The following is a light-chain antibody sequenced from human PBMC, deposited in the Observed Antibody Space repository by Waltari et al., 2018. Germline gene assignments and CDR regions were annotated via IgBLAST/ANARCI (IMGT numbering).Light chain of an antibody. CDR1: QSVLYTSNYHNY. J-gene: IGKJ2*01. V-gene: IGKV4-1*01. Sequence: DIVMTKSPDSLSVSLGERATINCKSSQSVLYTSNYHNYLAWYQQKPGQPPKLLLFWASTRESGVPDRFSGSGSGTDFTLSISTLQAEDVAVYYCQQYYSAPYTFGQGTRLEIK. CDR3: QQYYSAPYT. CDR2: WAS.